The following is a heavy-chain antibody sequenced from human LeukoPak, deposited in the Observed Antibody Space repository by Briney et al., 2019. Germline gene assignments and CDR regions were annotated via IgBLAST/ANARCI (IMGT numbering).Heavy chain of an antibody. CDR2: ISYDGSNK. Sequence: GGSLRLSCAASGFTFSSYAMHWVRQAPGKGLEWVAVISYDGSNKYYADSVKGRFTISRDDSKNTLYLQMNSLRAEDTAVYYCARGLVLGPKTHFDYWGQGTLVTVSS. CDR1: GFTFSSYA. D-gene: IGHD6-19*01. V-gene: IGHV3-30-3*01. J-gene: IGHJ4*02. CDR3: ARGLVLGPKTHFDY.